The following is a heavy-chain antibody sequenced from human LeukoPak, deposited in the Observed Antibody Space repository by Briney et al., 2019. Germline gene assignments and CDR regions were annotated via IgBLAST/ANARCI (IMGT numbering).Heavy chain of an antibody. J-gene: IGHJ4*02. CDR1: GGSFSGYY. CDR3: ARVSEQLVFDY. CDR2: INHSGST. D-gene: IGHD6-13*01. V-gene: IGHV4-34*01. Sequence: SETPSLTCAVYGGSFSGYYWSWIRQPPGKGLEWIGEINHSGSTNYNPSLKSRVTISVDKSKNQFSLKLSSVTAADTAVYYCARVSEQLVFDYWGQGTLVTVSS.